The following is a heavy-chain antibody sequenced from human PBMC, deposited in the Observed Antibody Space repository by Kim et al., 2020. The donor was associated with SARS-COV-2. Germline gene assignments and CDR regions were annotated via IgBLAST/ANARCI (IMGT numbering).Heavy chain of an antibody. Sequence: GGSLRLSCAASGFTFSSYSMNWVRQAPGKGLEWVSSISSSSSYIYYADSVKGRFTISRDNAKNSLYLQMNSLRAEDTAVYYCARGIDWNDNLLYYYYGMDVWGQGTTVTVSS. CDR3: ARGIDWNDNLLYYYYGMDV. D-gene: IGHD1-1*01. CDR2: ISSSSSYI. V-gene: IGHV3-21*01. CDR1: GFTFSSYS. J-gene: IGHJ6*02.